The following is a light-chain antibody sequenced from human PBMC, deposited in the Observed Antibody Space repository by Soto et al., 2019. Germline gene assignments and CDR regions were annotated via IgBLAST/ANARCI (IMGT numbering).Light chain of an antibody. CDR2: GAS. J-gene: IGKJ2*02. V-gene: IGKV3-20*01. Sequence: EIVLTQSPGTLSCSQGERATLSCRAGQRVTSSSLAWYQQKPGQAPRLLIYGASSRATGIPDRFSGSGSGTDFTLTISRLEPEDFAVYYCQQYGSSLPWTFGQGTKLEIK. CDR3: QQYGSSLPWT. CDR1: QRVTSSS.